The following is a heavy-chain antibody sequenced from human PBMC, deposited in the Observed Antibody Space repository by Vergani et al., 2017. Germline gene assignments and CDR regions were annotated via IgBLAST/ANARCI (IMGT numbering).Heavy chain of an antibody. CDR3: ARGHRYFGAYGMDV. V-gene: IGHV1-8*03. CDR1: GYTFTRYD. J-gene: IGHJ6*02. D-gene: IGHD3-9*01. CDR2: MNPNSGNT. Sequence: QVQLVQSGAEVKKPGASVKVSCKASGYTFTRYDINWVRQATGQGLEWMGWMNPNSGNTGYAQKFQGRVTITRNTSISTAYMELSSLRSEDTAVYYCARGHRYFGAYGMDVWGQGTTVTVSS.